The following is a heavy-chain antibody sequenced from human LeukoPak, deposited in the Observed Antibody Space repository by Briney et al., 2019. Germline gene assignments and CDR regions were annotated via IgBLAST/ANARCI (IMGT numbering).Heavy chain of an antibody. D-gene: IGHD6-19*01. V-gene: IGHV5-51*01. CDR1: GYSFTNYW. Sequence: GESLKISCKGSGYSFTNYWIAWVRQMPGKGLEWMGLIYPGDSDTRYSPSFQGQVTISADKSISTAYLQWSSLKASDTAMYYCARLRLAVAAHDAFDIWGQGTMVTVSS. J-gene: IGHJ3*02. CDR3: ARLRLAVAAHDAFDI. CDR2: IYPGDSDT.